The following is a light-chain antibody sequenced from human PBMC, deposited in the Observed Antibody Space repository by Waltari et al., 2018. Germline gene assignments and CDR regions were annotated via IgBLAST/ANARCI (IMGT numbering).Light chain of an antibody. Sequence: QSALTQPASVSGSPGQSITISCTGTSSDVGAYHYVSWYQQHPGQAPTLMIYDVTSRPAGVSNPFAGSKSGTTASLTISWLQAEDEADYYCSSYTSSSTPLVFGGGTKLTVL. CDR3: SSYTSSSTPLV. V-gene: IGLV2-14*03. CDR2: DVT. CDR1: SSDVGAYHY. J-gene: IGLJ2*01.